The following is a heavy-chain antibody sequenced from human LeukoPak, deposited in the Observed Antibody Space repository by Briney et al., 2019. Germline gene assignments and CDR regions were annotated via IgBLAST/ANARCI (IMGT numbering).Heavy chain of an antibody. CDR3: ARSKAIRYFDWYAFDI. D-gene: IGHD3-9*01. Sequence: SETLSLTCTVSGGSISSYYWSWIRQPPGKGLEWIGYIYYSGSTNYNPSLKSRVTISVDTSKNQFSLKLSSVTAADTAVYYCARSKAIRYFDWYAFDIWGQGTMVTVSP. CDR1: GGSISSYY. CDR2: IYYSGST. J-gene: IGHJ3*02. V-gene: IGHV4-59*01.